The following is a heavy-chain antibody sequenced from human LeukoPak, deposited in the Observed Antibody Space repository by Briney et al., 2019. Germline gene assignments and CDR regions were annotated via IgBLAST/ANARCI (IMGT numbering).Heavy chain of an antibody. CDR3: ARERVDIVAHYFDY. CDR1: GYTFIGNY. J-gene: IGHJ4*02. V-gene: IGHV1-2*02. CDR2: INPKSGGT. Sequence: ASVKVSCKASGYTFIGNYMHWVRQAPGQGLEWMGWINPKSGGTKYAQKFQGRVTLTGDTSISTDYMEMSSLTSDDTAVYYCARERVDIVAHYFDYWGQGTLVTVSS. D-gene: IGHD5-12*01.